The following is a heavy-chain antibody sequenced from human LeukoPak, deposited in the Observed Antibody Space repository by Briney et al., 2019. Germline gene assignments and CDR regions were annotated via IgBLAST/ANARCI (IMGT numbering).Heavy chain of an antibody. CDR3: ARAGYCTNVVRNPEADWFDP. CDR2: ISTYNGNT. D-gene: IGHD2-8*01. CDR1: GYTFTSYG. J-gene: IGHJ5*02. V-gene: IGHV1-18*01. Sequence: GASVKVSCKASGYTFTSYGLTWVRQAPGQGLEWMGWISTYNGNTNSAQKLQGRVTMTTDTSTSTAYMELRSLRSDDTAIYYCARAGYCTNVVRNPEADWFDPWGQGTLVTVSS.